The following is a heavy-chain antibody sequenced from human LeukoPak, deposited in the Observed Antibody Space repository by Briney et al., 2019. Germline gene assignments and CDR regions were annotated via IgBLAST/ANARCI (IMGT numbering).Heavy chain of an antibody. J-gene: IGHJ4*02. V-gene: IGHV3-23*01. CDR1: GFTFSSYA. Sequence: GGSLRLSCAASGFTFSSYAMSWVRQAPGKGLEWVSAISAIGDSTSYADSVKGRFTISRDNSKHTLYLQMNSLRAEDTAVYYCANIPGPGGYWGQGTLVTVSS. CDR2: ISAIGDST. D-gene: IGHD3-10*01. CDR3: ANIPGPGGY.